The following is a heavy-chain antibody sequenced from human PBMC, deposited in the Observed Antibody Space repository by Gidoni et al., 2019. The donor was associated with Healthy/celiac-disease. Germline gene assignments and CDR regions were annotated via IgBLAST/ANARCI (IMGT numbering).Heavy chain of an antibody. CDR3: ARDELYSSGLWQFDP. D-gene: IGHD6-19*01. CDR1: GYSISSGYY. J-gene: IGHJ5*02. V-gene: IGHV4-38-2*02. CDR2: IYHSGST. Sequence: QVQLQESGPGLVKPSETLSLTCAVSGYSISSGYYWGWIRQPPGKGLEWIGSIYHSGSTYYNPSLKSRVTISVDTSKNQFSLKLSSVTAADTAVYYCARDELYSSGLWQFDPWGQGTLVTVSS.